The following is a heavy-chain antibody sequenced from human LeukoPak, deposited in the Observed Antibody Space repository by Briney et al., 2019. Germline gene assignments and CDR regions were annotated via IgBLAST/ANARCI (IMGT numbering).Heavy chain of an antibody. J-gene: IGHJ3*02. CDR3: ARGGGYRSSTSCHDAFDI. D-gene: IGHD2-2*01. V-gene: IGHV4-59*01. CDR2: IYYSGST. CDR1: GGSISSYY. Sequence: SETLSLTCTVSGGSISSYYWSWIRQPPGKGLEWIGYIYYSGSTNYNPSLKSRVTISVDTSKNQFSLKLSSVTAADTAVYYCARGGGYRSSTSCHDAFDIWGQGTMVTVSS.